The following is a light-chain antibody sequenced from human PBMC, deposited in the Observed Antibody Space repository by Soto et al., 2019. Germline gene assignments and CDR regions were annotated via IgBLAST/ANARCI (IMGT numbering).Light chain of an antibody. CDR2: AAS. CDR3: QQSYSAPPT. V-gene: IGKV1-39*01. CDR1: LTTSIY. J-gene: IGKJ1*01. Sequence: DNQLTQSPSSLPASLGDRVTITCRASLTTSIYLNWYQQKPGKAPRLLIYAASNLQSGVPSRFSGSGSGTDFTLTISSLQPEDFATYYCQQSYSAPPTFGQGTKVESK.